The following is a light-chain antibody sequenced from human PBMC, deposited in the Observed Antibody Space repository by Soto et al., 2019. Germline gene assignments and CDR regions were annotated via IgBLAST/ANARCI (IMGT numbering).Light chain of an antibody. V-gene: IGKV1-5*01. J-gene: IGKJ1*01. CDR2: DAS. CDR1: QSINKW. CDR3: QQYITYPWT. Sequence: DIQVSQSPSTLAACVGDSVTISCRASQSINKWLAWYQQRPGKAPQLLIYDASTLQSGVPSRFSGSGSGTEFTLTISSLQPADVATYYCQQYITYPWTFGPGTKLDIK.